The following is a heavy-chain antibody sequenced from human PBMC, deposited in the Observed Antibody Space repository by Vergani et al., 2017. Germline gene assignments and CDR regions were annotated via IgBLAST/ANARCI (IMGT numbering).Heavy chain of an antibody. CDR2: IRYDGSNK. CDR3: AKDAAKKYGDYFLWYFDL. V-gene: IGHV3-30*02. Sequence: QVQLVESGGGVVQPGGSLRLSCAASGFTFSSYGMHWVRQAPGKGLEWVAFIRYDGSNKYYADSVKGRFTISRDNSKNTLYLQMNSLRAEDTAVYYCAKDAAKKYGDYFLWYFDLWGRGTLGTVAS. J-gene: IGHJ2*01. D-gene: IGHD4-17*01. CDR1: GFTFSSYG.